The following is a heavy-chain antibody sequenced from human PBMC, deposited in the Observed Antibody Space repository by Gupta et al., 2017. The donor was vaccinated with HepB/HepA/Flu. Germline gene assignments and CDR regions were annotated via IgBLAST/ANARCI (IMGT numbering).Heavy chain of an antibody. CDR2: ISGDGGIT. J-gene: IGHJ4*02. D-gene: IGHD5-18*01. CDR1: GFMFEDYA. Sequence: EVHLVESGGGVVHPGGSLRLSCTGTGFMFEDYAMHWVRQAPGKGLEWVSLISGDGGITKYIDSVQGRFTISRDNSKNSLYLQMNNVKAEDTALYYCATSFSYSYGYGENDNWGQGTLVTVSS. V-gene: IGHV3-43*02. CDR3: ATSFSYSYGYGENDN.